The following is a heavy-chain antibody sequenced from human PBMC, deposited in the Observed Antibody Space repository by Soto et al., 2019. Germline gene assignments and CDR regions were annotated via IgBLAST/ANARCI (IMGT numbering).Heavy chain of an antibody. V-gene: IGHV4-39*01. D-gene: IGHD3-16*02. CDR2: IYYSGST. CDR1: GGSISSSSYY. Sequence: PSETLSLTCTVSGGSISSSSYYWGWIRQPPGKGLEWIGSIYYSGSTYYNPSLKSRVTISVDTSKNQFSLKLSSVTAADTAVYYCARHEGHDYVWGSYRLQYFQHWGQGTLVTVSS. J-gene: IGHJ1*01. CDR3: ARHEGHDYVWGSYRLQYFQH.